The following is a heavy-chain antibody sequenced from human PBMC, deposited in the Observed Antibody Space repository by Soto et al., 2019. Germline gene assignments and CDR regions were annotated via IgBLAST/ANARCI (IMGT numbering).Heavy chain of an antibody. V-gene: IGHV3-21*01. J-gene: IGHJ4*02. CDR1: GFTCSSYS. CDR3: ARDERWLQFRYFDY. CDR2: ISSSSSYI. Sequence: VVSLILCCAASGFTCSSYSRNWVRPAPGKGLEWVSSISSSSSYIYYADSVKGRFTISRDNAKNSLYLQMNSLRAEDTAVYYCARDERWLQFRYFDYWGQGTLVPVSS. D-gene: IGHD5-12*01.